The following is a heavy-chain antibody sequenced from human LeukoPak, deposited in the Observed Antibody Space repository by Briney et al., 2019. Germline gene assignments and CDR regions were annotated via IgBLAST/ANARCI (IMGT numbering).Heavy chain of an antibody. J-gene: IGHJ4*02. CDR1: GVSISSFGYY. CDR3: ARRLGGWTFDN. Sequence: PSETLSLTRTVSGVSISSFGYYWGWIRQPPGKGLEWIGSIYYTGSTHYNPSLKSRVTVFVDTLKNQFSLTVNSVTAADTAVYFCARRLGGWTFDNWGQGTLVTVSS. CDR2: IYYTGST. V-gene: IGHV4-39*01. D-gene: IGHD6-19*01.